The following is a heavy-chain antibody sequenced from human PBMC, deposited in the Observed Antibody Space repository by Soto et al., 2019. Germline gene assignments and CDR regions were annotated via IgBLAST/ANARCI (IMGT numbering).Heavy chain of an antibody. V-gene: IGHV4-61*08. CDR2: IYTSGST. J-gene: IGHJ6*02. CDR1: GGSISSGGYS. D-gene: IGHD5-12*01. CDR3: ARAHYSGYDSFYYYYYGMDV. Sequence: SETLSLTCAVSGGSISSGGYSWSWIRQPPGKGLDLIGGIYTSGSTNYNPSLKSRVTMSVDTSKNQFSLKLSSVTAADTAVYYCARAHYSGYDSFYYYYYGMDVWGQGTTVT.